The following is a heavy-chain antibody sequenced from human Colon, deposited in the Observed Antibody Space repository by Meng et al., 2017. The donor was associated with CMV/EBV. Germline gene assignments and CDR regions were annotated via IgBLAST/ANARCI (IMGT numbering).Heavy chain of an antibody. Sequence: SETLSLTCTVSGGSISSAILYWAWIRQPPGKGLEWIGTVYYSGATQYNPSLKSRVIVSVDTSKNQFSLKMNSVTAADTAVYYCAKELRGSEYVVNCAPGLDYWGQGALVTVSS. V-gene: IGHV4-39*07. J-gene: IGHJ4*02. CDR2: VYYSGAT. CDR1: GGSISSAILY. D-gene: IGHD3-16*01. CDR3: AKELRGSEYVVNCAPGLDY.